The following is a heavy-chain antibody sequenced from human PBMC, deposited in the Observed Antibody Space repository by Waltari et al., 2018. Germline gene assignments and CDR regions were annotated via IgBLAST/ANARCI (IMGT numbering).Heavy chain of an antibody. CDR2: IIPSLGTA. Sequence: QVTLVQSGAEVKTPGSSVKVSCKASGGTFSSYAIRWVRQAPGQGLEWMGRIIPSLGTANYPQNFQGSVTITADESTITAEMAVSSLRSEDTAVYYCARGDSSGYPIRPYGMDVWGQGTTVTVSS. J-gene: IGHJ6*02. CDR1: GGTFSSYA. V-gene: IGHV1-69*15. CDR3: ARGDSSGYPIRPYGMDV. D-gene: IGHD3-22*01.